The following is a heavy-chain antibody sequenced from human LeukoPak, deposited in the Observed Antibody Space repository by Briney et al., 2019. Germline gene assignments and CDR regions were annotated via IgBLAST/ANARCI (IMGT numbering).Heavy chain of an antibody. J-gene: IGHJ4*02. CDR1: GFTFSSYW. CDR3: ARDHYGDHEGNFDY. V-gene: IGHV3-7*04. Sequence: GGSLRLSCAASGFTFSSYWMSWVRQAPGKGLEWVANIKQDGSEKYYVDSVKGRFTISRDNAKNSLYLQMNSLRAEDTAVYYCARDHYGDHEGNFDYWGQGTLVTVSS. CDR2: IKQDGSEK. D-gene: IGHD4-17*01.